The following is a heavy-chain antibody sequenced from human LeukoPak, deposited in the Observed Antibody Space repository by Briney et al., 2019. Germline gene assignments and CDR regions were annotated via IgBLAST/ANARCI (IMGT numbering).Heavy chain of an antibody. CDR3: AGGESASVVRFDC. D-gene: IGHD3-10*01. CDR2: IYSSGMT. J-gene: IGHJ4*02. CDR1: GGSIMDYY. V-gene: IGHV4-4*07. Sequence: SETLSLTCTVPGGSIMDYYWSCIRQPAGKGLEWIGRIYSSGMTNFNPSLKSRLIMSVDTSKNQFSLRLTSVTAADPAVYYCAGGESASVVRFDCWGQGTLVTVSS.